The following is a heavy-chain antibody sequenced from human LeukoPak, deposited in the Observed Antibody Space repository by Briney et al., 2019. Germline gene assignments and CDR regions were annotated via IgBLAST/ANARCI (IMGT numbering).Heavy chain of an antibody. J-gene: IGHJ4*02. D-gene: IGHD3-10*01. V-gene: IGHV3-23*01. CDR2: ISGSGGST. CDR1: EFTFSSYA. CDR3: AKVYGSGSYYLVFGSY. Sequence: PGGSLRLSCAASEFTFSSYAMSWVRQAPGKGLEWVSAISGSGGSTYYADSVKGRFTISRDNSKNTLYLQMNSLRAEDTAVYYCAKVYGSGSYYLVFGSYWGRGTLVTVSS.